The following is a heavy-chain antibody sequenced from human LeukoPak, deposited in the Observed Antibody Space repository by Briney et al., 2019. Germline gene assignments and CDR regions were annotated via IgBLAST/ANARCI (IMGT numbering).Heavy chain of an antibody. CDR2: IYYSGST. V-gene: IGHV4-59*08. J-gene: IGHJ6*02. Sequence: PSETLSLTCTVSGGSISSYYWSWIRQPPGKGLEWIGYIYYSGSTNYNPSLKSRVTISVDTSKNQFFLKLSSVTAADTAVYYCARLFSQYGMDVWGQGTTVTVSS. CDR3: ARLFSQYGMDV. CDR1: GGSISSYY. D-gene: IGHD2-21*01.